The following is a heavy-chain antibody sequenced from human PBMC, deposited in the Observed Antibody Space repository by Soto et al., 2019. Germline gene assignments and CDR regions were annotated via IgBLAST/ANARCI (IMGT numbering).Heavy chain of an antibody. CDR1: GGSMTITGSY. V-gene: IGHV4-39*01. Sequence: QLHLQESGPGLVKPSETLSLTCTVSGGSMTITGSYWGWIRQPPGKGLEWIGSIYFSGDTFDNPSLKSRVTTSVDTSKNQFSLELSSVTAADSAVYYCVRHLMTTVTDYYFDYWGQGTLVTVSS. CDR2: IYFSGDT. D-gene: IGHD4-17*01. CDR3: VRHLMTTVTDYYFDY. J-gene: IGHJ4*02.